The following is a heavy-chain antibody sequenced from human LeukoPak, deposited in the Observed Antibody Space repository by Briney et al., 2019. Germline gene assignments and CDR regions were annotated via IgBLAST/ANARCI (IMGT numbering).Heavy chain of an antibody. V-gene: IGHV5-10-1*01. CDR3: ARWGITMVRGDDYNWFDP. CDR2: IDPSDSYT. J-gene: IGHJ5*02. CDR1: GYSFTSYW. Sequence: GESLKISCKGSGYSFTSYWISWVHQMPGKGLEWMGRIDPSDSYTNYSPSFQGHVTISADKSVSTAYLQWSSLKASDTAMYYCARWGITMVRGDDYNWFDPWGQGTLVTVSS. D-gene: IGHD3-10*01.